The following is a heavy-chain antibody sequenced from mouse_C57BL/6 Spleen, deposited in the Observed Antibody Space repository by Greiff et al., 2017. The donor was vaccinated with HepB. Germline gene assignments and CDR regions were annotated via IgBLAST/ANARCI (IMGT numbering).Heavy chain of an antibody. V-gene: IGHV5-4*03. CDR3: ARGDGTWDY. CDR2: ISDGGSYT. CDR1: GFTFSSYA. J-gene: IGHJ2*01. Sequence: EVKLVESGGGLVKPGGSLKLSCAASGFTFSSYAMSWVRQTPEKRLEWVATISDGGSYTYYPDNVKGRFTISRDNAKNNLYLQRSHLKSEDTAMYYCARGDGTWDYWGQGTTLTVSS. D-gene: IGHD1-2*01.